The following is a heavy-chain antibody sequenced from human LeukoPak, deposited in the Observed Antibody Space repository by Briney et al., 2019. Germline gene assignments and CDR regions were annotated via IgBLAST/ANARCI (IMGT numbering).Heavy chain of an antibody. CDR1: GFTFSNYW. D-gene: IGHD3-10*01. CDR2: IKQDGSEK. CDR3: ARAYRGYYGSGSYYNDAFDI. V-gene: IGHV3-7*02. J-gene: IGHJ3*02. Sequence: GWSLRLSCAASGFTFSNYWMSWVRQAPGKGLEWVANIKQDGSEKYYVASVKGRFTISRDNAKSSLFLTTNTLRAGDTAVYYCARAYRGYYGSGSYYNDAFDIWGQGTMVTVSS.